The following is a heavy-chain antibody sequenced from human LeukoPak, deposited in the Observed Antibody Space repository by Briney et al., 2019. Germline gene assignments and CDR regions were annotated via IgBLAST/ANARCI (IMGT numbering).Heavy chain of an antibody. J-gene: IGHJ3*02. CDR3: TSRYCTTTNCYSFDN. D-gene: IGHD2-2*01. V-gene: IGHV3-21*06. CDR2: ISSSSAHI. CDR1: GFSFNTYS. Sequence: GGSLRLSCAASGFSFNTYSMNWVRQAPSKELEWVSSISSSSAHIFYADSVKGRFSISRDNAKNSLYLQMNSLRVEDTAVYYCTSRYCTTTNCYSFDNWGQGTMVTVSS.